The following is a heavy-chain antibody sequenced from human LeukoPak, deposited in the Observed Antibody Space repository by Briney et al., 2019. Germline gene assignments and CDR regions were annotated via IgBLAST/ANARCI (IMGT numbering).Heavy chain of an antibody. Sequence: GRALRLSCAASGFTFSSYGIHWVRQAPGKGLEWVAVISHDGGNEYYADSVKGRFTISRDNSKNTLYLQMNSLRAEDTAVYYCAKAHYDILTGADYWGQGTLVTVSS. J-gene: IGHJ4*02. D-gene: IGHD3-9*01. CDR3: AKAHYDILTGADY. V-gene: IGHV3-30*18. CDR1: GFTFSSYG. CDR2: ISHDGGNE.